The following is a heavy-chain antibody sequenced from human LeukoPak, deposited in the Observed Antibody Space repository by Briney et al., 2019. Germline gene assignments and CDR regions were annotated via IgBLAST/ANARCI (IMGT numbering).Heavy chain of an antibody. CDR3: ASSLYCSSTSCLYYFDY. V-gene: IGHV1-69*04. CDR1: GGTFSSYA. D-gene: IGHD2-2*01. Sequence: ASVKFSCKASGGTFSSYAISWVRQAPGQGLEWMGRIIPILGIANYAQKFQGRVTITADKSTSTAYMELSSLRSEDTAVYYCASSLYCSSTSCLYYFDYWGQGTLVTVSS. CDR2: IIPILGIA. J-gene: IGHJ4*02.